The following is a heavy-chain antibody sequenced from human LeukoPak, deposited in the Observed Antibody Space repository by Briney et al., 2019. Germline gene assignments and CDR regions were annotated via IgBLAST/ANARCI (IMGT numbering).Heavy chain of an antibody. D-gene: IGHD3-16*02. CDR1: GGSFSGYY. CDR3: ARGASSHYYDWGSYRPFDY. J-gene: IGHJ4*02. Sequence: PSETLSLTCAVYGGSFSGYYWSWIRQPPGKGLEWIGEINHSGSTNYNPSLKSRVTISVDTSKNQFSLKLSSVTAADTAVYYCARGASSHYYDWGSYRPFDYWGQGTLVTVSS. CDR2: INHSGST. V-gene: IGHV4-34*01.